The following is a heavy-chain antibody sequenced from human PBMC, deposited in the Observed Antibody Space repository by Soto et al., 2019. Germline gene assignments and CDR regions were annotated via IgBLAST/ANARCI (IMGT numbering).Heavy chain of an antibody. CDR1: GYTFSGYF. CDR2: MNPNSGST. CDR3: ARGYYSSSWRGFDY. V-gene: IGHV1-2*02. J-gene: IGHJ4*02. D-gene: IGHD6-13*01. Sequence: QVQLVQSGADVKKPGASVKVSCKTSGYTFSGYFMHWLRQAPGQGLEWMGWMNPNSGSTDYAQNFQGRVSMTGDTSMSTAYMELSRLRSDDTAIYYCARGYYSSSWRGFDYWGQGTLVTVSS.